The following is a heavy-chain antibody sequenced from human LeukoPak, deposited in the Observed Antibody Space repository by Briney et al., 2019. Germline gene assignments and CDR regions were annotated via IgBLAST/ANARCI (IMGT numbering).Heavy chain of an antibody. D-gene: IGHD6-6*01. CDR2: INQDGSQI. J-gene: IGHJ4*02. V-gene: IGHV3-7*01. CDR3: ACSSYSSSSF. Sequence: PGGSLRLSCTASGFTFSTYWMIWARQAPGKGLEWVANINQDGSQIYYAGSVEGRFTISRDNAKDSLFLQMNSLRAEDTALYYCACSSYSSSSFWGQGTLVTVSS. CDR1: GFTFSTYW.